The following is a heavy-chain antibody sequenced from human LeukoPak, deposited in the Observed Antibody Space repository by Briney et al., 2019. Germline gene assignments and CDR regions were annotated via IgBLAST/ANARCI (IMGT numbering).Heavy chain of an antibody. CDR3: ARIIGSPALVGWFDP. Sequence: GGSLRLSCAASGFTFSHHGMSWVRQAPGKGLEWVSAISGSGGSTYYADSVKGRFTISRDNAKKSLYLQLNSLRADDTAVYYCARIIGSPALVGWFDPWGQGTLVTVSS. CDR1: GFTFSHHG. J-gene: IGHJ5*02. V-gene: IGHV3-23*01. CDR2: ISGSGGST. D-gene: IGHD2-15*01.